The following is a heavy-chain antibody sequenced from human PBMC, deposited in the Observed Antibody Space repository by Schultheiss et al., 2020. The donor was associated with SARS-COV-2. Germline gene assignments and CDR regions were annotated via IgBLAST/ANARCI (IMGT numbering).Heavy chain of an antibody. V-gene: IGHV3-23*01. CDR1: GFTFDDHA. D-gene: IGHD3-9*01. CDR3: ARDYDILTGYYISETY. J-gene: IGHJ4*02. CDR2: ISGSGGST. Sequence: GGSLRLSCAASGFTFDDHAMHWVRQAPGKGLEWVSAISGSGGSTYYADSVKGRFTISRDNSKNTLYLQMNSLRPEDTAVYYCARDYDILTGYYISETYWGQGTLVTVSS.